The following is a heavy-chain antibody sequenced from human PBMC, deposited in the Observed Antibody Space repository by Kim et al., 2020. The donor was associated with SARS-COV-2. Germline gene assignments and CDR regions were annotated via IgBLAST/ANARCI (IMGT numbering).Heavy chain of an antibody. CDR2: VNTDETNI. Sequence: GGSLRLSCAASGFTFSSYWMHWVRQAPGKEPVWVSRVNTDETNIRYADSVRGRFTISRDNAKNTLYLQMNGLRADDTAVYYCARDQTEAGPTTFDSLGQGTLVTVSS. J-gene: IGHJ4*02. D-gene: IGHD6-19*01. V-gene: IGHV3-74*01. CDR1: GFTFSSYW. CDR3: ARDQTEAGPTTFDS.